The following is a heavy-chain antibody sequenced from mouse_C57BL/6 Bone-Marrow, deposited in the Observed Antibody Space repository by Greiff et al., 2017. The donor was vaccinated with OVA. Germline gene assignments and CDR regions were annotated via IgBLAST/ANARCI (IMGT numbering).Heavy chain of an antibody. D-gene: IGHD2-4*01. CDR3: AREGRGYYDYGYWYFDV. CDR2: INYDGSST. V-gene: IGHV5-16*01. CDR1: GFTFSDYY. J-gene: IGHJ1*03. Sequence: EVMLVESEGGLVQPGSSMKLSCTASGFTFSDYYMAWVRQVPEKGLEWVANINYDGSSTYYLDSLKSRFIISRDNAKNILYLQMSSLKSEDTATYYCAREGRGYYDYGYWYFDVWGTGTPVTVSS.